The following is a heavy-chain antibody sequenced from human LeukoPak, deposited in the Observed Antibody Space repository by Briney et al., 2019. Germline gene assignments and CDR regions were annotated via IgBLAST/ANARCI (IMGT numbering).Heavy chain of an antibody. J-gene: IGHJ4*02. CDR1: GGSFSGYY. V-gene: IGHV3-23*01. D-gene: IGHD1-26*01. Sequence: PSETLSLTCAVYGGSFSGYYWSWIRQPPGKGLEWVSAISGSGGSTYYADSVKGRFTISRDNSKNTLYLQMNSLRAEDTAVYYCAKDTRYSGSYYFVFDYWGQGTLVTVSS. CDR2: ISGSGGST. CDR3: AKDTRYSGSYYFVFDY.